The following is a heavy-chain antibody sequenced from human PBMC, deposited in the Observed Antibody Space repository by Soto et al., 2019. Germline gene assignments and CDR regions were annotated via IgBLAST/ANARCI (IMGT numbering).Heavy chain of an antibody. V-gene: IGHV1-69*13. CDR3: ARSQGGSSSLDIYYYYYYGMDV. Sequence: GASVKVSCKAPGGTFSSYAISWVRQAPGQRLEWKGGIIPIFGTANYAQKFQGRVTITADESTSTGYMELSSLRSEDTAVYYCARSQGGSSSLDIYYYYYYGMDVWGQGTTVTVSS. CDR1: GGTFSSYA. CDR2: IIPIFGTA. D-gene: IGHD2-15*01. J-gene: IGHJ6*02.